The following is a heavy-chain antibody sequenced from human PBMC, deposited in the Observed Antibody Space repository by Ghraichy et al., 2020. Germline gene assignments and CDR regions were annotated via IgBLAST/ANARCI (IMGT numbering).Heavy chain of an antibody. J-gene: IGHJ4*02. CDR3: ARGNFWSGYYPITPLDY. CDR1: GGSFSGYY. V-gene: IGHV4-34*01. D-gene: IGHD3-3*01. CDR2: INHSGST. Sequence: SETLSLTCAVYGGSFSGYYWSWIRQPPGKGLEWIGEINHSGSTNYNPSLKSRVTISVDTSKNQFSLKLSSVTAADTAVYYCARGNFWSGYYPITPLDYWGQGTLVTVSS.